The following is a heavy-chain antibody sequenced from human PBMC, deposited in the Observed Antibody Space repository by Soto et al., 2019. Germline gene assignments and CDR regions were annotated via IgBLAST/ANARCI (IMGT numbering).Heavy chain of an antibody. CDR1: GYTFTSYY. CDR3: AREHHPGDTAMGVDY. CDR2: INPSGGST. D-gene: IGHD5-18*01. V-gene: IGHV1-46*01. Sequence: ASVKVSCKASGYTFTSYYMHWVRQAPGQGLEWMGIINPSGGSTSYAQKFQGRVTMTRDTSTSTVYMELSSLRSEDTAVYYCAREHHPGDTAMGVDYWGQGTLVTVSS. J-gene: IGHJ4*02.